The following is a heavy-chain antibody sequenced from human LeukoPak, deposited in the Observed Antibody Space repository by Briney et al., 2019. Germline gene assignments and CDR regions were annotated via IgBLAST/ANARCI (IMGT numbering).Heavy chain of an antibody. J-gene: IGHJ4*02. V-gene: IGHV3-66*01. D-gene: IGHD3-10*01. CDR3: ARVYGSGSYYVDY. Sequence: PGGSLRLSCAASGFTVSSNYMSWVRQAPGKGLEWVSVIYSGGSTYYADSVKGRFTISRDNSKNTLYLQMNSLRAEDTAVYYCARVYGSGSYYVDYLGQGTLVTVSS. CDR2: IYSGGST. CDR1: GFTVSSNY.